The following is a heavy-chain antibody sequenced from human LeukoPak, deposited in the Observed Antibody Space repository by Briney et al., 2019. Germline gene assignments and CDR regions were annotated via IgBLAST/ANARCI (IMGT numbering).Heavy chain of an antibody. CDR2: ISGHNGKT. CDR3: ARSAFNKYYSDY. J-gene: IGHJ4*02. V-gene: IGHV1-18*01. CDR1: GYTFTNYG. Sequence: VASVKVSCKASGYTFTNYGFTWVRQAPGQGLEWMGWISGHNGKTDYGQKLQDRFTMTTDTSTSTVYMELRSLGSDDTAVYFCARSAFNKYYSDYWGQGTLVTVSA.